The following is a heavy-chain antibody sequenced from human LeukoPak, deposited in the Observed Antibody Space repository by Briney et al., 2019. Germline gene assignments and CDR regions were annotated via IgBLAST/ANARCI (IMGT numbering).Heavy chain of an antibody. D-gene: IGHD6-19*01. CDR2: INPGGGST. CDR1: GYTFTSYF. V-gene: IGHV1-46*01. CDR3: ARAPPTVDVFDP. J-gene: IGHJ5*02. Sequence: SGKVSCTASGYTFTSYFMHWVRQAPGPGLEWMGIINPGGGSTTYAQKFQGRLTMTRDTSTSTFYMELSSLGSEDTAVYYCARAPPTVDVFDPWGQGTLVTVSS.